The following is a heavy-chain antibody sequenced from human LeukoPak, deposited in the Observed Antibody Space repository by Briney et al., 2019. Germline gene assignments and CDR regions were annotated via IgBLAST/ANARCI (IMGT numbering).Heavy chain of an antibody. V-gene: IGHV4-34*01. D-gene: IGHD4-23*01. CDR1: GGSFSDFY. Sequence: SETLSLTCAVTGGSFSDFYWSWIRQPPGKGLEWIGEINHFGRTNYNPSLKSRVTISLDTSKKQFSLKVNSVTAADTAVYYCGRNDYGANSYWGQGSLASVSS. CDR2: INHFGRT. J-gene: IGHJ4*02. CDR3: GRNDYGANSY.